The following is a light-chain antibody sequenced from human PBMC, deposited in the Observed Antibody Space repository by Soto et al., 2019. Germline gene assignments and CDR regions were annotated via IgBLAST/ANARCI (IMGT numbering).Light chain of an antibody. CDR2: DVT. J-gene: IGLJ1*01. V-gene: IGLV2-14*03. CDR3: SSYTTSNTRQIV. Sequence: QSALTQPASVSGSPGQSITISCTGTSSDVGGYNYVSWYQHHPGKAPKLIIYDVTSRPSGVSIRFSGSKSDNTASLTISGLQPEDEADYHCSSYTTSNTRQIVLGTGTKVTVL. CDR1: SSDVGGYNY.